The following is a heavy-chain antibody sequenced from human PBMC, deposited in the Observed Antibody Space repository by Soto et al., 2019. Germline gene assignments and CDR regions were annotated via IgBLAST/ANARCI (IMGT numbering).Heavy chain of an antibody. Sequence: RASVKVSCKASGYTFTGYYMHWVRQAPGQGLEWMGWINPNSGGTNYAQKFQGWVTMTRDTSISTAYMELSRLRSDDTAVYYCARAGRLRSNWFDPWGQGTLVTVSS. J-gene: IGHJ5*02. V-gene: IGHV1-2*04. CDR2: INPNSGGT. D-gene: IGHD4-17*01. CDR3: ARAGRLRSNWFDP. CDR1: GYTFTGYY.